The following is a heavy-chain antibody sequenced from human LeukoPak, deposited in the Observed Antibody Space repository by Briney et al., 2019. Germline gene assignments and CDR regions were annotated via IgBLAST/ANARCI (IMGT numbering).Heavy chain of an antibody. CDR2: IIPILGIA. V-gene: IGHV1-69*04. CDR3: ASEWELLGAFFDY. J-gene: IGHJ4*02. D-gene: IGHD1-26*01. CDR1: GGTFSSYA. Sequence: SVKVSCKASGGTFSSYAISWVRQAPGQGREWMGRIIPILGIANYAQKFQGRVTITADKSTSTAYLELSSLSSEDTAVYYCASEWELLGAFFDYWGQGTLVTVSS.